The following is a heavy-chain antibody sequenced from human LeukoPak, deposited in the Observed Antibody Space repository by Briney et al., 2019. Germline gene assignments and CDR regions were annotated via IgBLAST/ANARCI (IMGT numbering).Heavy chain of an antibody. CDR2: ISGSGGST. CDR3: AKDPTVAGTAEYFQH. V-gene: IGHV3-23*01. J-gene: IGHJ1*01. D-gene: IGHD6-19*01. Sequence: GGSLRLSCAASGFTFDSYAMSWVRQAPGKGLEWVSSISGSGGSTYYADSVKGRFTISRDNSKNTLYLQMNSLRAEDTAVYYCAKDPTVAGTAEYFQHWGQGTLVTVSS. CDR1: GFTFDSYA.